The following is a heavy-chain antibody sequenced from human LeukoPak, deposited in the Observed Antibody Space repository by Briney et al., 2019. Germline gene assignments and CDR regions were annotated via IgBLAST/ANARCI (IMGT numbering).Heavy chain of an antibody. Sequence: SETLSLTCGVSGGSISNTNWWTWVRQPPGKGLEWIGEIYHSGSTYYNPSLKSRVTISVDKSKNHFSLMLNSVTAADTAVYYCAREIPLAGAASLDYWGQGTLVAVSS. D-gene: IGHD6-19*01. CDR2: IYHSGST. CDR3: AREIPLAGAASLDY. CDR1: GGSISNTNW. V-gene: IGHV4-4*02. J-gene: IGHJ4*02.